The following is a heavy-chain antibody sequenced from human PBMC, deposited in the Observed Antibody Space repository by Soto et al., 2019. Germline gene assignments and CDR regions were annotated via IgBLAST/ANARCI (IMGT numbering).Heavy chain of an antibody. CDR1: GFTFSSYA. V-gene: IGHV3-30-3*01. CDR2: ISYDGSNK. D-gene: IGHD3-3*01. CDR3: ARDEPRGWGYYPHY. Sequence: VQLVESGGGLVQPGRSLRLSCAASGFTFSSYAMHWVRQAPGKGLEWVAVISYDGSNKYYADSVKGRFTISRDNSKNTLYLQMNSLRAEDTAVYYCARDEPRGWGYYPHYWGQGTLVTVSS. J-gene: IGHJ4*02.